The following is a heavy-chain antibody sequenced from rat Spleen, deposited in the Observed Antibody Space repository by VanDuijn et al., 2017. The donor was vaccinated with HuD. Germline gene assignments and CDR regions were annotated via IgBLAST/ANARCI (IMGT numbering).Heavy chain of an antibody. CDR3: VSERLGVEE. CDR2: INKDSSVR. Sequence: EVKLVESGGGLVQPGRSLKLSCVASGFNFNDHWMGWVRQAPGKGLEWIGEINKDSSVRKYIPSLKEKIIISRDNAQNTLFLQMSKLGSEDTATYYCVSERLGVEEWGQGVMVTVSS. CDR1: GFNFNDHW. J-gene: IGHJ2*01. D-gene: IGHD4-3*01. V-gene: IGHV4-2*01.